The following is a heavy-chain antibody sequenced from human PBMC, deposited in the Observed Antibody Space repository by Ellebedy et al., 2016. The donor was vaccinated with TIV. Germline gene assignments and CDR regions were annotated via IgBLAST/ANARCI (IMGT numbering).Heavy chain of an antibody. CDR2: ISYDGSNE. CDR3: AKDRAPVAEFGYFDS. D-gene: IGHD3-10*01. CDR1: GFTFSNYG. Sequence: GESLKISCEASGFTFSNYGVHWVRQAPGKGLEWVALISYDGSNEYYADSVEGRFSISRDNSKSTVYLQMNSLRAEDTAVYFCAKDRAPVAEFGYFDSWGQGSLVTASS. V-gene: IGHV3-30*18. J-gene: IGHJ4*02.